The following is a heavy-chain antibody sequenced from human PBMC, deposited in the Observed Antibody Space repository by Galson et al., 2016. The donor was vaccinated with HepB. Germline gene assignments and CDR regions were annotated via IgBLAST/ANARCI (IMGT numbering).Heavy chain of an antibody. D-gene: IGHD3-22*01. Sequence: QSGAEVKKPGESLRISCKASGYIFTSSPISWVRQMPGKGLEWMGDIDPGDSDSTYGPSFHGHVTISTDNSINTVYLHWDSLKASDTAMYFCARLAVIEPSGKRDDYLDGGLDVWGQGTTVTASS. CDR3: ARLAVIEPSGKRDDYLDGGLDV. CDR2: IDPGDSDS. CDR1: GYIFTSSP. V-gene: IGHV5-10-1*01. J-gene: IGHJ6*02.